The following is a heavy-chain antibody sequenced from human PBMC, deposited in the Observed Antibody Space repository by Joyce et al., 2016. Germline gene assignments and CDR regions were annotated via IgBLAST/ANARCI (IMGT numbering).Heavy chain of an antibody. CDR2: IFPGDSDT. CDR3: ARRGAILGWFDP. V-gene: IGHV5-51*01. D-gene: IGHD3-16*01. CDR1: GYKFISHW. Sequence: EVQLVQSGAEVKKPGESLKISCKGSGYKFISHWIAWVRQKPGKGLGVMGTIFPGDSDTRYSPSFQGHVTISADRYITTAYLQWSSLQASDTAIYYCARRGAILGWFDPWGQGTLVTVSS. J-gene: IGHJ5*02.